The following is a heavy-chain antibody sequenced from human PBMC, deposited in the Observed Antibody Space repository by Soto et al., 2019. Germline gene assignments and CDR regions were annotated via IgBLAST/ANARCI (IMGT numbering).Heavy chain of an antibody. J-gene: IGHJ4*02. CDR1: GFTFSSYA. D-gene: IGHD6-13*01. CDR3: ARGYSGSSAAFDY. CDR2: ISYDARNK. Sequence: QVQLVESGGGVVQPGRSLRLSCAASGFTFSSYAMHWVRQAPGKGLEWVAIISYDARNKYYADSVKGRFTISRDNSKNTLYLQMNSLRAEDTAVYYCARGYSGSSAAFDYWGQGTLVTVSS. V-gene: IGHV3-30*04.